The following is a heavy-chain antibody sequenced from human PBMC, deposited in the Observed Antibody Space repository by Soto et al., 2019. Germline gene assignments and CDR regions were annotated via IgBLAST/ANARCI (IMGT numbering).Heavy chain of an antibody. CDR1: GFTFSSYS. J-gene: IGHJ6*02. V-gene: IGHV3-21*01. CDR3: ARDRDGYNYYYYYGMDV. CDR2: ISSSSSYI. D-gene: IGHD5-12*01. Sequence: PAGSLRLSCAASGFTFSSYSMNWVRQAPGKGLEWVSSISSSSSYIYYADSVKGRFTISRDNAKNSLYLQMNSLRAEDTAVYYCARDRDGYNYYYYYGMDVWGQGTTVTVSS.